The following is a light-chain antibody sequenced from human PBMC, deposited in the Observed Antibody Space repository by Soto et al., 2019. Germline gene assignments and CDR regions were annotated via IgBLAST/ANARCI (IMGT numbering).Light chain of an antibody. V-gene: IGKV3-15*01. CDR3: QQYNTWRSIT. CDR1: QSVSNK. CDR2: DTS. Sequence: DIVMTQSPATLSVSPGERATLSCRASQSVSNKLAWYQHKPGQAPRVLIYDTSTRAAGIPARFSGSGSGKDFTTTISSLQSEDFGVYYCQQYNTWRSITFGQGTRLESK. J-gene: IGKJ5*01.